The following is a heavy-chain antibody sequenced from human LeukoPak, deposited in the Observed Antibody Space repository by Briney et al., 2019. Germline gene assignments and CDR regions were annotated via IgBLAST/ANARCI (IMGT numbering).Heavy chain of an antibody. CDR3: ARISCTGGSCRPYSYYDMDV. CDR2: IWYDGSNK. V-gene: IGHV3-33*01. CDR1: GFTFSTFG. Sequence: GGSLRLSCAASGFTFSTFGMNWVRQAPGKGLEWVAVIWYDGSNKYYADSVKGRFTISRDNSKSTLYLQVNSLRAEDTAAYYCARISCTGGSCRPYSYYDMDVWGQGTTVTVSS. J-gene: IGHJ6*02. D-gene: IGHD2-15*01.